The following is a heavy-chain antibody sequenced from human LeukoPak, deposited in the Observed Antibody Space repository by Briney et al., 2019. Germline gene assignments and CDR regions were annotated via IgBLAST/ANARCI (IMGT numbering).Heavy chain of an antibody. J-gene: IGHJ5*02. CDR3: ARRFLTGLGGNWFDP. CDR1: GFTFSTYT. D-gene: IGHD3-16*01. Sequence: PGRSLRLSCAASGFTFSTYTMHWARQAPGKGLGWVAVIWSDGSTKYYAASVKGRFTISRDNFKNTLYLQMNSLRAEDTAVYYCARRFLTGLGGNWFDPWGQGTLVTVSS. V-gene: IGHV3-33*01. CDR2: IWSDGSTK.